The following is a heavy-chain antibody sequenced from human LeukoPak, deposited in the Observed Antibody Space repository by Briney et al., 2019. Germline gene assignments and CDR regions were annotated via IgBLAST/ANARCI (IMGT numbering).Heavy chain of an antibody. Sequence: PGRSLRLSCAASGFTFSSYGMHWVRQAPGKGLEWVAVISYDGSNKYYADSVKGRFTISRDNSKDTLYLQMNSLRAEDTAVYYCARDLRRSSSSGVFDYWGQGTLVTVSS. CDR3: ARDLRRSSSSGVFDY. CDR2: ISYDGSNK. D-gene: IGHD6-6*01. J-gene: IGHJ4*02. V-gene: IGHV3-30*03. CDR1: GFTFSSYG.